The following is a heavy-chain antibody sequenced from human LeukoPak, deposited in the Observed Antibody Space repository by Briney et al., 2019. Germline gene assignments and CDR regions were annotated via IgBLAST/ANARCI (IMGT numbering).Heavy chain of an antibody. J-gene: IGHJ4*02. Sequence: SVKVSCKASGGTFSSYAISWVRQAPGQGLEWMGGIIPIFGTANYAQKFQGRVTITADESTSTAYTELSSLRSEDTAVYYCARVEIGDCSSTSCYDYYFDYWGQGTLVTVSS. CDR2: IIPIFGTA. D-gene: IGHD2-2*01. V-gene: IGHV1-69*13. CDR1: GGTFSSYA. CDR3: ARVEIGDCSSTSCYDYYFDY.